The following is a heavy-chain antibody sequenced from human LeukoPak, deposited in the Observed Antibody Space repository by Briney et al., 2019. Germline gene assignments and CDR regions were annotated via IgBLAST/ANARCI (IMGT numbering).Heavy chain of an antibody. D-gene: IGHD5-18*01. Sequence: GGTLRLSCAASGFTFSSYGMSWVRQAPGKGLEWVANIKQDGSEKYYVDSVKGRFTISRDNAKNSLYLQMNSLRAEDTAVYYCARARHRGYSYGYFDYWGQGTLVTVSS. J-gene: IGHJ4*02. V-gene: IGHV3-7*01. CDR3: ARARHRGYSYGYFDY. CDR2: IKQDGSEK. CDR1: GFTFSSYG.